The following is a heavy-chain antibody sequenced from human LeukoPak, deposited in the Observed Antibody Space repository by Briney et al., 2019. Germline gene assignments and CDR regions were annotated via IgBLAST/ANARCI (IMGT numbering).Heavy chain of an antibody. CDR1: GASISSYY. D-gene: IGHD4-17*01. CDR2: IYYSGST. V-gene: IGHV4-59*01. Sequence: PSETLSLTCTVSGASISSYYWSWIRQPPGKGLEWIGYIYYSGSTNYNPSLKSRVTISVDTSRNQFSLKLTSVTAADTAVYYCAREPTTVVNRGGFDYWGQGTLVTVSS. J-gene: IGHJ4*02. CDR3: AREPTTVVNRGGFDY.